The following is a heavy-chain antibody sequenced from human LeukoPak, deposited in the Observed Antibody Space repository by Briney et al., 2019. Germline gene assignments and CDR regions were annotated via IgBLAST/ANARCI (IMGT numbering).Heavy chain of an antibody. D-gene: IGHD5-12*01. CDR2: IYYSGST. Sequence: PSETLSLTCTVSGGSISSSSYYWGWIRQPPGKGLEWIGSIYYSGSTYYNPSLKSRVTISVDTSKNQFSLKLSSVTAADTAVYYCARHKEARGAFDFWGQGTMVTVSS. J-gene: IGHJ3*01. CDR1: GGSISSSSYY. CDR3: ARHKEARGAFDF. V-gene: IGHV4-39*01.